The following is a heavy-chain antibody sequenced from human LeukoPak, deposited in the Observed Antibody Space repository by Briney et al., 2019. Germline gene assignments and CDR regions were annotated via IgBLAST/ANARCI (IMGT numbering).Heavy chain of an antibody. CDR2: IYYSGST. CDR1: GGPISSDY. Sequence: SETLSLTCTVSGGPISSDYWSWIRQPPGKGLGWIGYIYYSGSTNYNPSLKSRVTIPVDTSKNQFSLKLSSVTAADTAVYYCARDVSGYAWFDPWGQGTLVTVSS. D-gene: IGHD3-22*01. J-gene: IGHJ5*02. V-gene: IGHV4-59*12. CDR3: ARDVSGYAWFDP.